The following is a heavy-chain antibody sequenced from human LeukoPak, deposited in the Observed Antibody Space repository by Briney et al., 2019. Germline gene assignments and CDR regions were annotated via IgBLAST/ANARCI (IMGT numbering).Heavy chain of an antibody. CDR2: ISAYNGNT. D-gene: IGHD3-22*01. J-gene: IGHJ3*02. V-gene: IGHV1-18*01. Sequence: ASVKVSCKASGYTFTSYGISWVRQAPGQGLEWMGWISAYNGNTNYAQKLQGRVTMTTDTSTSTAYMELRSLRSDDTAVYYCARDEMYYYDSSGYYFTGAFDIWGQGTMATVSS. CDR3: ARDEMYYYDSSGYYFTGAFDI. CDR1: GYTFTSYG.